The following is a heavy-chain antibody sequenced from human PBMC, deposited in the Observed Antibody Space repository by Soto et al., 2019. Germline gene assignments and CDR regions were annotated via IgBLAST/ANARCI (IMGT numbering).Heavy chain of an antibody. CDR3: AKGDYSASGSYFPHIPYGH. J-gene: IGHJ4*02. CDR2: IGSSGDGT. CDR1: EFTFSNYT. Sequence: GGSLRLSCAASEFTFSNYTMSWVRQAPGKGLEWVSGIGSSGDGTYYADSVKGRFTISRDNSMNTLYLQMNSLRAEDTALYYCAKGDYSASGSYFPHIPYGHWGQGTVVTVSS. V-gene: IGHV3-23*01. D-gene: IGHD3-10*01.